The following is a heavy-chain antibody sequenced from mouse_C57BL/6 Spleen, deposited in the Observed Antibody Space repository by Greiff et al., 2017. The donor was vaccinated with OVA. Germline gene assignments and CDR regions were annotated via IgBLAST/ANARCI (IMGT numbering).Heavy chain of an antibody. Sequence: EVKLMESGEGLVKPGGSLKLSCAASGFTFSSYAMSWVRQTPEKRLEWVAYLSSGGDYIYYADTVKGRFTLSRDNARNTLYLQMSSLKSEDTAMYYCTRVYYYGSSPAWFAYWGQGTLVTVSA. CDR2: LSSGGDYI. J-gene: IGHJ3*01. V-gene: IGHV5-9-1*02. D-gene: IGHD1-1*01. CDR3: TRVYYYGSSPAWFAY. CDR1: GFTFSSYA.